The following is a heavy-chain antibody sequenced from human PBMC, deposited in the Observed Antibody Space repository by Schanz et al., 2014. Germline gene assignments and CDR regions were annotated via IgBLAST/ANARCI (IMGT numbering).Heavy chain of an antibody. CDR1: GGTFSNHG. V-gene: IGHV1-2*02. D-gene: IGHD4-4*01. CDR2: INPDSGGT. Sequence: QLQLVQSGPEVAEPGSSVKVSCKTSGGTFSNHGITWVRQAPGQGLEWMGWINPDSGGTNYAQKFQGRVTMTRDMSINTAYMELSSLRSEDTAVYYCASALTTWGGMDVWGQGTTVTVSS. CDR3: ASALTTWGGMDV. J-gene: IGHJ6*02.